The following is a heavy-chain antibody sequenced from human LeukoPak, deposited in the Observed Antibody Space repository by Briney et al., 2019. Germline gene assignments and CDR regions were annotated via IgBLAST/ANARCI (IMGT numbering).Heavy chain of an antibody. Sequence: AGGSLRLSCAASGFTFSSYAMHWVRQAPGKGLEWVAVISYDGSNKYYADSVKGRFTISRDNSKNTLYLQMNSLRAEDTAVYYCARSRKKWELLGKFDYWGQGTLVTVSS. J-gene: IGHJ4*02. V-gene: IGHV3-30-3*01. CDR2: ISYDGSNK. CDR3: ARSRKKWELLGKFDY. D-gene: IGHD1-26*01. CDR1: GFTFSSYA.